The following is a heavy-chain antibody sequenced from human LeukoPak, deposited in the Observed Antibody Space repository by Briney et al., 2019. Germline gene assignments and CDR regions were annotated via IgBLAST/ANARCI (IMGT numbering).Heavy chain of an antibody. J-gene: IGHJ4*02. CDR3: AREGRGMSGSEDY. V-gene: IGHV1-2*02. D-gene: IGHD3-10*01. CDR2: INPNSGGA. CDR1: GYTFTGFH. Sequence: ASVKASCKASGYTFTGFHVHWVRQAPRQGLEWMGWINPNSGGAHSTNKFQGRVTMTRDTSISTVYMELSRLTSDDTAVYYCAREGRGMSGSEDYWGQGTLVTVSS.